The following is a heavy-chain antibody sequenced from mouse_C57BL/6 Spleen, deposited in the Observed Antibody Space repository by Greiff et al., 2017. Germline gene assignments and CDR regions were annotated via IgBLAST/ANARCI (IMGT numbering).Heavy chain of an antibody. V-gene: IGHV1-39*01. Sequence: EVKLLESGPELVKPGASVKISCKASGYSFTDYNMNWVKQSHGKSLEWIGVINPNYGTTSYNQKFKGKATLTVDQSSSTAYMQLNSLTSEDSAVYYCARRGDYDYYFDYWGQGTTLTVSS. CDR2: INPNYGTT. CDR3: ARRGDYDYYFDY. J-gene: IGHJ2*01. D-gene: IGHD2-4*01. CDR1: GYSFTDYN.